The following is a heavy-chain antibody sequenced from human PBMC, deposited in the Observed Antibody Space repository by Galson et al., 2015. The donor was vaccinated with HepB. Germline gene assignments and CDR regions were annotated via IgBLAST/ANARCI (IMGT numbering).Heavy chain of an antibody. V-gene: IGHV3-21*01. CDR1: GFTFSSYS. Sequence: SLRLSCAASGFTFSSYSMNWVRQAPGKGLEWVSSISSSSSYIYYADSVKGRFTISRDNAKNSLYLQMNSLRAEDTAVYYCARDLMSGYYDSSGYRKPGAFDIWGQGTMVTVSS. J-gene: IGHJ3*02. CDR2: ISSSSSYI. D-gene: IGHD3-22*01. CDR3: ARDLMSGYYDSSGYRKPGAFDI.